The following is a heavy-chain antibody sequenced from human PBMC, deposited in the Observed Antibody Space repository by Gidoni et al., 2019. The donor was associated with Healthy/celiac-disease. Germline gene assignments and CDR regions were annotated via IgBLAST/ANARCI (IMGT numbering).Heavy chain of an antibody. J-gene: IGHJ4*02. CDR1: GFTFSSYA. CDR2: ISGSGGST. V-gene: IGHV3-23*01. Sequence: EVQLLESGGGLVQPGGSLRLSCAASGFTFSSYARSWVRQAPGKGLEWVSAISGSGGSTYYADSVKGRFTIARDNSKNTLYLQMNSLRAEDTAVYYCAKGAVAAPRGGYFDYWGQGTLVTVSS. CDR3: AKGAVAAPRGGYFDY. D-gene: IGHD6-19*01.